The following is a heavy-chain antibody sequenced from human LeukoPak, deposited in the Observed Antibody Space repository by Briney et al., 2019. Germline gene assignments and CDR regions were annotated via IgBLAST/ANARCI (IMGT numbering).Heavy chain of an antibody. Sequence: SETLSLTCTVSGGSISSYYWSWIRQPPGKGLEWIGYIYYSGSTNYNPSLKSRVTISVDTSKNQFSLKLSSVTAADTAVYYCAREGNSSGWPLPFDYWGQGTLVTVSS. V-gene: IGHV4-59*12. J-gene: IGHJ4*02. CDR1: GGSISSYY. CDR2: IYYSGST. D-gene: IGHD6-19*01. CDR3: AREGNSSGWPLPFDY.